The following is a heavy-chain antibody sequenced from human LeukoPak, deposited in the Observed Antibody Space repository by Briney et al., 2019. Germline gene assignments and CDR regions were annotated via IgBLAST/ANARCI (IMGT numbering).Heavy chain of an antibody. CDR2: IQQGGSET. V-gene: IGHV3-7*01. D-gene: IGHD3-16*01. CDR1: GFSFGIYW. CDR3: ARDGGGLDY. Sequence: PGGSLRLSCAASGFSFGIYWMSWVRQAPGKGLEWVAYIQQGGSETYYADSVKGRVTISRDNAKNSLHLQMNSLRVEDTAVYYCARDGGGLDYWGQGTQVTVSS. J-gene: IGHJ4*02.